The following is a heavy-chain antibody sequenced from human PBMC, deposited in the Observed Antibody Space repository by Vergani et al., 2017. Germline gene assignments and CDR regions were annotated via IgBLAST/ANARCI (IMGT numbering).Heavy chain of an antibody. CDR1: GFTFSSYW. J-gene: IGHJ3*02. V-gene: IGHV3-7*01. D-gene: IGHD3-10*01. CDR2: IKQDGSEK. Sequence: EVQLVESGGGLVQPGGSLRLSCAASGFTFSSYWMSWVRQAPGKGLEWVANIKQDGSEKYYVDSVKGRFTISRDNAKNSLYLQMNSLRAEDTAVYYCARGSIWFGESDAFDIWGQGTMVTVSS. CDR3: ARGSIWFGESDAFDI.